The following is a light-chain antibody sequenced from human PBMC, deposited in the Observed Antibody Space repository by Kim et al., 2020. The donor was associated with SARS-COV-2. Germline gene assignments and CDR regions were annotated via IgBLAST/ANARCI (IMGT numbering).Light chain of an antibody. Sequence: VTISCTGSSSNSGAGYDVHWYQQLPGTAPKLLIYGNNNRPSGVPDRFSGSKSGTSASLAITGLQAEDEADYYCQSYDNSLSVLYVFGTGTKVTVL. V-gene: IGLV1-40*01. CDR1: SSNSGAGYD. J-gene: IGLJ1*01. CDR3: QSYDNSLSVLYV. CDR2: GNN.